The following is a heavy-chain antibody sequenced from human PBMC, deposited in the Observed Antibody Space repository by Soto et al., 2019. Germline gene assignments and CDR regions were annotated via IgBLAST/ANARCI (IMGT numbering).Heavy chain of an antibody. J-gene: IGHJ6*02. D-gene: IGHD3-10*01. V-gene: IGHV5-51*01. CDR1: GYSFASYW. Sequence: GESLKISCKGSGYSFASYWIAWVRQMPGKGLEWVGIVYPGDSDSRYSPSFQGQVTISADKSISTAYLQWNSLKASDTAIYYCARPRSGSYRLDYYGMDVWGQGTTVTVSS. CDR2: VYPGDSDS. CDR3: ARPRSGSYRLDYYGMDV.